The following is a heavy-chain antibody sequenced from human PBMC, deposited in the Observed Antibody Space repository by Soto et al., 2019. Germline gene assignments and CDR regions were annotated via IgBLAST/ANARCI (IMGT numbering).Heavy chain of an antibody. D-gene: IGHD3-16*01. V-gene: IGHV1-18*01. CDR2: ISAYNGNT. CDR1: GYPFTSYG. CDR3: ARAPPGWEGGVDL. J-gene: IGHJ5*02. Sequence: GSVKVSFKASGYPFTSYGISLVRQAPGQGLEWMGWISAYNGNTNYAQKLQGRVTMTTDTSTSTAYMELRSLRSDDTAVYYCARAPPGWEGGVDLWGKGNLVTVSS.